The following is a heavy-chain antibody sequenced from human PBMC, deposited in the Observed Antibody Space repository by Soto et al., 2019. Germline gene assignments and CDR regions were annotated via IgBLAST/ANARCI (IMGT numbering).Heavy chain of an antibody. D-gene: IGHD6-13*01. CDR3: ARIYSSSWYYYYHMDV. CDR2: INHSGST. J-gene: IGHJ6*03. CDR1: GGSFSGYY. Sequence: QVQLQQWGAGLLKPSETLSLTCAVYGGSFSGYYWSWIRQPPGKGLEWIGEINHSGSTNYNPSLKSRVTISVDTSKNQLSLKLSSVTAADTAVYYCARIYSSSWYYYYHMDVWGKGTTVTVSS. V-gene: IGHV4-34*01.